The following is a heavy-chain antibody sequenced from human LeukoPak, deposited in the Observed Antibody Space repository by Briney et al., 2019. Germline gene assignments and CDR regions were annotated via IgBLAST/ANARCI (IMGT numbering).Heavy chain of an antibody. CDR2: ISWNSGSI. CDR3: LARGVIISSPIDY. Sequence: PGGSLRLSCAASGFTFDDYAMHWVRQAPGKGLEWVSGISWNSGSIGYADSVKGRFTISRDNAKNSLYLQMNSLRAEDTALYYCLARGVIISSPIDYWGQGTLVTVSS. J-gene: IGHJ4*02. CDR1: GFTFDDYA. V-gene: IGHV3-9*01. D-gene: IGHD3-10*01.